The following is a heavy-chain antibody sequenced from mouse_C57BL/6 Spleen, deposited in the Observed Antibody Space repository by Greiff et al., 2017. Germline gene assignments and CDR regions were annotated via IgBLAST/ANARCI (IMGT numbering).Heavy chain of an antibody. D-gene: IGHD4-1*01. CDR3: TRDPDWEGWFAY. CDR2: ISSGGDYI. J-gene: IGHJ3*01. V-gene: IGHV5-9-1*02. CDR1: GFTFSSYA. Sequence: EVKLVESGEGLVKPGGSLKLSCAASGFTFSSYAMSWVRQTPEKRLEWVAYISSGGDYIYYADTVKGRFTISRDNARNTLYLQMSSLKSEDTAMYYCTRDPDWEGWFAYWGQGTLVTVSA.